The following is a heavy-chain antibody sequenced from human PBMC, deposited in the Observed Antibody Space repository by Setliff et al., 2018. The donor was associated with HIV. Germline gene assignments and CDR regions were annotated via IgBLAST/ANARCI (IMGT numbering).Heavy chain of an antibody. CDR2: ISTYNDNT. Sequence: GASVKVSCKVSGDTFNNYGLNWVRQAPGQGLEWMGWISTYNDNTNYAQKLQGRVTMTTDTSTSTAYMELRSLRSDDTAVYYCARDHVVCSGGTCRSDDPYYYYYMNVWGQGTTVTVSS. CDR3: ARDHVVCSGGTCRSDDPYYYYYMNV. D-gene: IGHD2-15*01. J-gene: IGHJ6*03. V-gene: IGHV1-18*01. CDR1: GDTFNNYG.